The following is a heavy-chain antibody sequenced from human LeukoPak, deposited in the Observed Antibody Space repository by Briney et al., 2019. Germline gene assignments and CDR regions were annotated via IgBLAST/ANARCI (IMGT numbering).Heavy chain of an antibody. CDR1: GGSISSGGYY. CDR2: IYYSGST. Sequence: SETVSLTCTVSGGSISSGGYYWSWIRQHPGKGLEWIGYIYYSGSTYYNPSLKRRVTISVDTSKNQFSLKLSSVTAADPAVYYCEREKLEGSSGYSPFDYWGQGTLVTVSS. J-gene: IGHJ4*02. V-gene: IGHV4-31*03. D-gene: IGHD3-22*01. CDR3: EREKLEGSSGYSPFDY.